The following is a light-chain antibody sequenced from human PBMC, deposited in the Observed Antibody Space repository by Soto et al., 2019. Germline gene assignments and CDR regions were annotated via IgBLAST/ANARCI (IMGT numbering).Light chain of an antibody. Sequence: EIVMTQSPATLSMSPGERATLSCRSSQSVSSNLAWYQQKPGQAPRPLIYGASTRATGIPARFSGSGSGTEFTLTISSLQSEDFAVYYCQQYNNWPPITFGQGTRLEIK. CDR3: QQYNNWPPIT. J-gene: IGKJ5*01. V-gene: IGKV3-15*01. CDR1: QSVSSN. CDR2: GAS.